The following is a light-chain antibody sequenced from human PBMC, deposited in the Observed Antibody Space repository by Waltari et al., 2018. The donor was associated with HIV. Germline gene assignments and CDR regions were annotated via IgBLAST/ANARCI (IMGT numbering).Light chain of an antibody. J-gene: IGKJ2*01. CDR3: QQYNNWPPMYT. V-gene: IGKV3-15*01. Sequence: EIVLTQSTATLYVSPGERATLPCRASQSVTSNLAWYQQKPGQAPRLLIYGASTRATGIPARFSGSGSGTEFTLTISSLQSEDFAVYSCQQYNNWPPMYTFGQGTKLEIK. CDR1: QSVTSN. CDR2: GAS.